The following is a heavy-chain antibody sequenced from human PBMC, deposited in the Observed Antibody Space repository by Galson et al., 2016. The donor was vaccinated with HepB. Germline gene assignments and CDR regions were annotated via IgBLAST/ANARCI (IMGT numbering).Heavy chain of an antibody. CDR1: GGSIRRSSYN. D-gene: IGHD4/OR15-4a*01. V-gene: IGHV4-39*01. CDR2: VSYNGTT. Sequence: SETLSLTCGVSGGSIRRSSYNWDWIRQSPGKGLEWIGSVSYNGTTSYNPSLKSRVVISVDTSKNQVCLQLTSLTATDTAVYFCARRNVNPFAGTNYNCFDPWGQGTQVIVSS. J-gene: IGHJ5*02. CDR3: ARRNVNPFAGTNYNCFDP.